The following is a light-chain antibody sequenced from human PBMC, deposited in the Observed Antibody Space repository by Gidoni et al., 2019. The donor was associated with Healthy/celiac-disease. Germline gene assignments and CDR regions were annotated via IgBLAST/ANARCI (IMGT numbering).Light chain of an antibody. V-gene: IGKV3-15*01. CDR1: QSVSSN. Sequence: EIVMTQSPATLSVSPGERATLSCRASQSVSSNLAWYQQKPGQAPRLLIYGASTRATGIPARFSGSGSGTEFTLTISSLQSEDFAVYYCQQYNNWPPTGTSTFGQGTKLEIK. CDR3: QQYNNWPPTGTST. J-gene: IGKJ2*02. CDR2: GAS.